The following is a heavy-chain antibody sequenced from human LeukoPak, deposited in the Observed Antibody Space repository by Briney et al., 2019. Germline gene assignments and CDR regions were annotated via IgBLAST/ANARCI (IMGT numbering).Heavy chain of an antibody. Sequence: GASVKVSCKASGYTFINYGISWVRQAPGQGLEWMGWISTYSGNTNYAQKLQGRVTMTTDTSTSTGYMELRSLRSDDTAVYYCARVRDFWSGYPPRGTDVWGQETTVTVSS. CDR1: GYTFINYG. J-gene: IGHJ6*02. CDR2: ISTYSGNT. CDR3: ARVRDFWSGYPPRGTDV. V-gene: IGHV1-18*01. D-gene: IGHD3-3*01.